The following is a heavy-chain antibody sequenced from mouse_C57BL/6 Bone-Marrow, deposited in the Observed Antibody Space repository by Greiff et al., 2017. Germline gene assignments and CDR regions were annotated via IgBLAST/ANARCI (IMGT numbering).Heavy chain of an antibody. CDR2: ISNGGGST. V-gene: IGHV5-12*01. Sequence: EVKLVESGGGLVQPGGSLKLSCAASGFTFSDYYMYWVRQTPEKRLEWVAYISNGGGSTYYPDTVKGRFTISRDNAKNTLYLQMSRLKSEDTAMYYCARDGYYAYYYAMDYWGQGTSVTVSS. D-gene: IGHD2-3*01. J-gene: IGHJ4*01. CDR1: GFTFSDYY. CDR3: ARDGYYAYYYAMDY.